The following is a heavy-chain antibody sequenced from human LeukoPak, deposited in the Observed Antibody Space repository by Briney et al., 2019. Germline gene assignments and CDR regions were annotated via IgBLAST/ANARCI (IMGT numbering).Heavy chain of an antibody. CDR1: VFTFSFYP. D-gene: IGHD6-13*01. Sequence: GGSLRLSCAPSVFTFSFYPMSWIRQAPGKGLEWVSGIGHGGIHTYYADSVKGRFTVSRDDSKSTLFLQMNSLRDEDTAVYYCAREGSPAAGFDYWGQGTLVTVSS. CDR2: IGHGGIHT. J-gene: IGHJ4*02. CDR3: AREGSPAAGFDY. V-gene: IGHV3-23*01.